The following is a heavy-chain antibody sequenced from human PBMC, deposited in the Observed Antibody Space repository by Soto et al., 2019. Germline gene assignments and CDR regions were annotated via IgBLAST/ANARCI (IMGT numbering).Heavy chain of an antibody. Sequence: SVKVSCQASGGTFSKSAISSVRQAPGPGAEWMGGIMPIFRTPDYAQKFQGRVTITADESTSTAYMELSSLRSEDTAVYYCARATYYYDSSGYYLISDYWGQGTLVTVSS. D-gene: IGHD3-22*01. CDR1: GGTFSKSA. V-gene: IGHV1-69*13. CDR3: ARATYYYDSSGYYLISDY. J-gene: IGHJ4*02. CDR2: IMPIFRTP.